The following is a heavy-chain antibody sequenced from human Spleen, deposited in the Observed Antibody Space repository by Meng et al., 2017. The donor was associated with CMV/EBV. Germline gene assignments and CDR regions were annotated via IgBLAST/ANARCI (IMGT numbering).Heavy chain of an antibody. CDR3: ARDLYAGYSDGPFDY. CDR2: IDPSSGAT. D-gene: IGHD2-15*01. V-gene: IGHV1-2*02. J-gene: IGHJ4*02. Sequence: VRQAPGQGLEWMGWIDPSSGATNYTQKFRGRVTVTSDTSISAAYMELSSLRSDDTAVHFCARDLYAGYSDGPFDYWGQGTLVTVSS.